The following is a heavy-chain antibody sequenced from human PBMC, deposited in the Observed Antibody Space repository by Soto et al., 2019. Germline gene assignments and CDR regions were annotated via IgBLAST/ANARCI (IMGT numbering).Heavy chain of an antibody. Sequence: QITLKESGPTLVKPTQTLTLTCTFSGFSLRSSGVGVGWFRQPPGKALEWLALVYWDDDKRYSPSLRSRLTITKDTSKNQVVLTMTHMDPVDTGTYYCARRLRFSSQYYFDYWGQGTLVTVSS. V-gene: IGHV2-5*02. D-gene: IGHD3-16*01. CDR2: VYWDDDK. CDR3: ARRLRFSSQYYFDY. J-gene: IGHJ4*02. CDR1: GFSLRSSGVG.